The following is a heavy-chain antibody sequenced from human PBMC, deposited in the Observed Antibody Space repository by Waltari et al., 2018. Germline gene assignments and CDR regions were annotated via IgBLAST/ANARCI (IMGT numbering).Heavy chain of an antibody. Sequence: QLQLQESGPGLVKPSETLSLTCTVSGGSISSSSYYWGWIRQPPGKGLAWIGSIYYSGSTYYNPSRKSRVTISVDTSKNQFSLKLSSVTAADTAVYYCARRRGRGGATNGYFDLWGRGTLVTVSS. J-gene: IGHJ2*01. CDR1: GGSISSSSYY. D-gene: IGHD1-26*01. V-gene: IGHV4-39*01. CDR3: ARRRGRGGATNGYFDL. CDR2: IYYSGST.